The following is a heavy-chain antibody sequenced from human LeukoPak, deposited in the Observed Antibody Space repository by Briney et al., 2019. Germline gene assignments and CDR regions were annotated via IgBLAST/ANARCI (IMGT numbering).Heavy chain of an antibody. V-gene: IGHV1-3*01. CDR3: ARGMGAAAGPLFDP. D-gene: IGHD6-13*01. Sequence: ASVKVSCKASGGTFSSYAISWVRQAPGQRLEWMGWINAGNGNTKYSQKFQGRVTITRDTSASTAYMELSSLRSEDTAVYYCARGMGAAAGPLFDPWGQGTLVTVSS. CDR2: INAGNGNT. CDR1: GGTFSSYA. J-gene: IGHJ5*02.